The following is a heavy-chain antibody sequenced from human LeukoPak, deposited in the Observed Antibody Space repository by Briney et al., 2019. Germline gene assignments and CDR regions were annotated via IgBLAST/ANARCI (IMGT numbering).Heavy chain of an antibody. CDR3: AKDTDSSGYYDAFDI. Sequence: GGSLRLSCAASGFTFDDYAMHWVRQAPGKGLEWVSGISWNSGSIGYADSVKGRFTISRDNAKNSLYLQMNSLRAEDTALYYCAKDTDSSGYYDAFDIWGQGTMVTVSS. D-gene: IGHD3-22*01. CDR1: GFTFDDYA. V-gene: IGHV3-9*01. CDR2: ISWNSGSI. J-gene: IGHJ3*02.